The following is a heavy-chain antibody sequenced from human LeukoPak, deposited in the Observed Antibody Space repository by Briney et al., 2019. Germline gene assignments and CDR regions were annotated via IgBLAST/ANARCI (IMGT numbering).Heavy chain of an antibody. V-gene: IGHV1-8*01. CDR3: ARADTSGWFVDY. CDR2: MDPNSADT. J-gene: IGHJ4*02. D-gene: IGHD6-19*01. CDR1: GYTFTSNN. Sequence: ASVKVSCKASGYTFTSNNINWVRQAPGQGLEWVGWMDPNSADTAYAQKFQGRVAMTRDTSISTAYMELSSLRSEDTAVYYWARADTSGWFVDYWGQGTLVTVSS.